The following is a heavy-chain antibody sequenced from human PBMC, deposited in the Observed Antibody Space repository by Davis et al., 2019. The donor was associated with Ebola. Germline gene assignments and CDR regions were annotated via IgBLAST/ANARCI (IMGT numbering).Heavy chain of an antibody. Sequence: GESLKISCVASGFTFSSYAMSWVRQAPGKGLEWVSAISGSGRTTYYADSVKGRFTLSRDSSKNTLFLHMSSLRADDTAVYYCAKGSGDYSFGLGDYWGQGALVSVSS. CDR1: GFTFSSYA. CDR2: ISGSGRTT. J-gene: IGHJ4*02. D-gene: IGHD2-15*01. CDR3: AKGSGDYSFGLGDY. V-gene: IGHV3-23*01.